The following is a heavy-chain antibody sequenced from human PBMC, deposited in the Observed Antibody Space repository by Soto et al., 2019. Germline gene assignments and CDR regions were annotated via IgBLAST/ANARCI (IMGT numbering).Heavy chain of an antibody. V-gene: IGHV4-34*01. CDR2: INHSGST. J-gene: IGHJ4*02. Sequence: PSETLSLTCAVYGGSFSGDYWSWIRQPPGKGLEWIGEINHSGSTNYNPSLKSRVTISVDTSKNQFSLKLSSVTAADTAVYYCARSNYYGSGSYYYWGQGTLVTVSS. D-gene: IGHD3-10*01. CDR3: ARSNYYGSGSYYY. CDR1: GGSFSGDY.